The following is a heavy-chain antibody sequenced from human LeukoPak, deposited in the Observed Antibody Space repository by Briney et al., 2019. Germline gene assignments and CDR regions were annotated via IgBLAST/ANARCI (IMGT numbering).Heavy chain of an antibody. CDR2: INHSGST. CDR3: ARSKGYSSWYYFDY. J-gene: IGHJ4*02. Sequence: SETLSLTCAVYGGSFGGYYWSWIRQPPGKGLEWIGEINHSGSTNYNPSLKSRVTISVDTSKNQFSLKLSSVTAADTAVYYCARSKGYSSWYYFDYWGQGTLVTVSS. CDR1: GGSFGGYY. V-gene: IGHV4-34*01. D-gene: IGHD6-13*01.